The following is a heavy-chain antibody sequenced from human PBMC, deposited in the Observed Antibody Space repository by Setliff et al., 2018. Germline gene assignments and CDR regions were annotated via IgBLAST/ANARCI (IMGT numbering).Heavy chain of an antibody. J-gene: IGHJ4*02. D-gene: IGHD1-1*01. CDR2: IHYRGTT. CDR1: GGSLSGASI. V-gene: IGHV4-39*01. CDR3: ARTGTYRYFDY. Sequence: SETLSLTCTVSGGSLSGASIVTWIRQPPGKGLEWIGRIHYRGTTYSNASLASRLTISVDTAKNQFSLKLTSVTAADTAVYYCARTGTYRYFDYWGQGTRVTVSS.